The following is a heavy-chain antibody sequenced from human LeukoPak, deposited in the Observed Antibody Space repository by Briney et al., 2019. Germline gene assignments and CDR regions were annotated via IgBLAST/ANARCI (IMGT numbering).Heavy chain of an antibody. CDR1: GYSISSGYY. CDR2: IYHSGST. Sequence: SETLSLTCTVSGYSISSGYYWGWIRQPPGKGLEWIGSIYHSGSTNYNPSLKSRVTISVDTSKNQFSLKLSSVTAADTAVYYCARGRFAAARPRRSAWFDPWGQGTLVTVSS. V-gene: IGHV4-38-2*02. CDR3: ARGRFAAARPRRSAWFDP. J-gene: IGHJ5*02. D-gene: IGHD6-6*01.